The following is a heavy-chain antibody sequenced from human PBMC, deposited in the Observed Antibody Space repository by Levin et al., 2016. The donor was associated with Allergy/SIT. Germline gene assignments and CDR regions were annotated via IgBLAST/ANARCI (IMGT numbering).Heavy chain of an antibody. CDR2: LTPNSGGT. Sequence: ASVKVSCKASGYTFTDYYIYWVRQAPGQGLEWMGWLTPNSGGTSYAQKFQGRVTMTRDTSISTAYMELSSLKSDDTAIYYCAREATGLSTVDYWGQGTLITVSS. D-gene: IGHD1-1*01. CDR1: GYTFTDYY. V-gene: IGHV1-2*02. J-gene: IGHJ4*02. CDR3: AREATGLSTVDY.